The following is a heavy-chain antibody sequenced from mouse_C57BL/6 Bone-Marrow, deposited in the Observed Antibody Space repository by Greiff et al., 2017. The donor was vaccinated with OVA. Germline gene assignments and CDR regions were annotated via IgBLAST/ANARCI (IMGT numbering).Heavy chain of an antibody. CDR3: VRRGVWWLRRKDLYAMDY. CDR1: GFTFNTYA. Sequence: EVKLMESGGGLVQPKGSLKLSCAASGFTFNTYAMHWVRQAPGKGLEWVARIRSKSSNYATYYADSVKDRFTISRDDSQSMLYLQMNNLKTEDTAMYYCVRRGVWWLRRKDLYAMDYWGQGTSVTVSS. J-gene: IGHJ4*01. CDR2: IRSKSSNYAT. V-gene: IGHV10-3*01. D-gene: IGHD2-2*01.